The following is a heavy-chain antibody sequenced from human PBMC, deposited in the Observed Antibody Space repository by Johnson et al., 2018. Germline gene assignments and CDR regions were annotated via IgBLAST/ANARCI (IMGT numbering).Heavy chain of an antibody. D-gene: IGHD2-2*01. Sequence: QVQLVQSGGGVVQPGRSLRLSCAASGFTFSSYAMHWVRQAPGKGLEWVAVISYDGSNKYYADSVKGRFTIPRDNSKNTPYLQMNSLRAEDTAVYYWSSCSSTSCPTHYYYYYMDVWGKGTTVTVSS. CDR1: GFTFSSYA. J-gene: IGHJ6*03. V-gene: IGHV3-30-3*01. CDR3: SSCSSTSCPTHYYYYYMDV. CDR2: ISYDGSNK.